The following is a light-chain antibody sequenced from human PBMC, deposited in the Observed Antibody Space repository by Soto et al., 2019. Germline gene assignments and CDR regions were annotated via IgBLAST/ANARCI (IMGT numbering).Light chain of an antibody. J-gene: IGKJ1*01. CDR1: QPIDRY. V-gene: IGKV1-6*01. Sequence: ALEVTQSTSSMSECVGDTVTITSRASQPIDRYLTWFQQKSGQAPKLLMNAASTLRSGVPSRFSGSGSGTDFTLTISRLQPEDFATYYCLQFYNFSWTFGQGTKVDI. CDR2: AAS. CDR3: LQFYNFSWT.